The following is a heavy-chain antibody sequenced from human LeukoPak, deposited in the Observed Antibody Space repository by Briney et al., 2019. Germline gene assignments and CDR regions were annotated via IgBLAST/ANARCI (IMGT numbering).Heavy chain of an antibody. J-gene: IGHJ4*02. D-gene: IGHD4-17*01. CDR3: ARHGTVTHRFDY. CDR1: GGSMSSSSYY. V-gene: IGHV4-39*01. CDR2: IYYSGST. Sequence: ASETLSLTCGVSGGSMSSSSYYWGWIRQPPGKGLEWIGSIYYSGSTYYNPSLKSRVTISVDSSRNQCSLKLSSVTAADTAVYYCARHGTVTHRFDYWGQGTLVTVSS.